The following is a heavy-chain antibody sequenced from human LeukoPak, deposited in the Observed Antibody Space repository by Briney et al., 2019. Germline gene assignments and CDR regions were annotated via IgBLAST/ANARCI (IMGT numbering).Heavy chain of an antibody. CDR1: GGSLSGYC. J-gene: IGHJ4*02. CDR2: INHSGST. D-gene: IGHD3/OR15-3a*01. V-gene: IGHV4-34*01. CDR3: ARGSPWTNIDY. Sequence: SLTQSLSCAVYGGSLSGYCWSWIPHPPGKVLKWIGEINHSGSTNYNPSLKSRVTISVDTSKNQFSLKLSSVTAADTAVYYCARGSPWTNIDYWGQGTLVTVSS.